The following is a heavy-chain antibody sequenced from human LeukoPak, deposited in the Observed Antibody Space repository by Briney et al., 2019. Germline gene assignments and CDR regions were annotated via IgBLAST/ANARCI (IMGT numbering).Heavy chain of an antibody. J-gene: IGHJ1*01. Sequence: SETLSLTCTISGDSISSSSYYWGWTRQPPGKGLEWIGDIYYRGSTYYSPSLKSRVSISIDTSNNQFSLTLNSVTAADTALYFCARRRSYDSTGYLDWGQGTLVTVSS. D-gene: IGHD3-22*01. CDR2: IYYRGST. CDR3: ARRRSYDSTGYLD. V-gene: IGHV4-39*01. CDR1: GDSISSSSYY.